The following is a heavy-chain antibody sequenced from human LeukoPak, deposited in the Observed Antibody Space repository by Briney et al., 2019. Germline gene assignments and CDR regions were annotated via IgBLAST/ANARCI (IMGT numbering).Heavy chain of an antibody. CDR2: IYQSGST. D-gene: IGHD6-19*01. Sequence: TSQTLSLTCTVSGGSISSGSYYWSWIRQPAGKGLEWIGSIYQSGSTYYNPSLKSRVTISVDTSKNQFSLKLSSVTAADTAVYYCARDRGWYNWFDPWGQGTLVTVSS. J-gene: IGHJ5*02. CDR3: ARDRGWYNWFDP. CDR1: GGSISSGSYY. V-gene: IGHV4-61*02.